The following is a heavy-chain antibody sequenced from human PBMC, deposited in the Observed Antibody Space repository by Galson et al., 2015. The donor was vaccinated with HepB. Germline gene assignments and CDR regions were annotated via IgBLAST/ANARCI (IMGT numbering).Heavy chain of an antibody. J-gene: IGHJ5*02. D-gene: IGHD3-10*01. CDR2: ISSSSNYT. CDR1: GFTFSDYH. Sequence: SLRLSCAVSGFTFSDYHMSWIRQAPGKGLEWVSYISSSSNYTNYGDSMRGQFTISRDNAKNSLYLQMNSLRAEDTAVYHCARGGGLLWFGESLDPWGQGTLVTVSS. CDR3: ARGGGLLWFGESLDP. V-gene: IGHV3-11*06.